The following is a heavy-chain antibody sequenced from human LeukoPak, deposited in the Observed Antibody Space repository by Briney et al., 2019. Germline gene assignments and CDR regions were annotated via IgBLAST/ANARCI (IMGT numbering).Heavy chain of an antibody. CDR2: INWNGGST. D-gene: IGHD5-24*01. CDR3: ARGGGYNHFDY. Sequence: GGSLRLSCAASGFTFDDYGMSWVRQAPGKGLEWVSGINWNGGSTGYADSVKGRFTTSRDNAKNSLYLQMNSLRAEDTALYYCARGGGYNHFDYWGQGTLVTVSS. J-gene: IGHJ4*02. V-gene: IGHV3-20*04. CDR1: GFTFDDYG.